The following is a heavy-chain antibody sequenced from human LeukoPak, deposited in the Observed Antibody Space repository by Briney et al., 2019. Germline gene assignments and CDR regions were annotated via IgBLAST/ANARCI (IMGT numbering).Heavy chain of an antibody. CDR2: IVPIFGTA. CDR3: ARDPIRYCSGGSCYAGLAFDI. Sequence: SVKVSCKASGGTFSSYAISWVRQAPGQGLEWMGGIVPIFGTANYAQKFQGRVAITADESTSTAYMELSSLRSEDTAVYYCARDPIRYCSGGSCYAGLAFDIWGQGTMVTVSS. J-gene: IGHJ3*02. V-gene: IGHV1-69*13. CDR1: GGTFSSYA. D-gene: IGHD2-15*01.